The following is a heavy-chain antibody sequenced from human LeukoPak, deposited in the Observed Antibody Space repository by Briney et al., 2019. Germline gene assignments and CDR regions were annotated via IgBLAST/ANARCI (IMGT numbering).Heavy chain of an antibody. J-gene: IGHJ4*02. D-gene: IGHD3-3*01. CDR2: INPNSGGT. CDR3: ARQYYDFWSGYGY. CDR1: GYTFTGYY. V-gene: IGHV1-2*02. Sequence: ASVKVSCKASGYTFTGYYMHWVRQAPGQGLEWMGWINPNSGGTNYAQKFQGRVTMTRDTSISTAYMELSRLRSDDTAMYYCARQYYDFWSGYGYRGQGTLVTVSS.